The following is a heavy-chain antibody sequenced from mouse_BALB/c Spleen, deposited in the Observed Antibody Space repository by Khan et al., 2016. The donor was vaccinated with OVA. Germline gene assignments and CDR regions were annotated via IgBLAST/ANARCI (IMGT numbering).Heavy chain of an antibody. CDR3: TRRGQDIFDY. V-gene: IGHV1-69*02. CDR1: GYTFTSYW. CDR2: IYPSDSYT. Sequence: QVQLQQPGAELVRPGASVMLSCKASGYTFTSYWINWVKQRPGQGLEWIGNIYPSDSYTNYNQEFKGKATLTVEKSSSTAYMPLSSPTSEYSAFYYGTRRGQDIFDYWGQGTTLTVSS. D-gene: IGHD3-3*01. J-gene: IGHJ2*01.